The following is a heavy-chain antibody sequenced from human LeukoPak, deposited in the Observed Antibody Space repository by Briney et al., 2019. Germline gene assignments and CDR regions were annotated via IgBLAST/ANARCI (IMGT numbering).Heavy chain of an antibody. Sequence: GSLRLPCAASGFTFSSYSMNWVRQPPGKGLEWIGSIYYSGSTYYNPSLKSRVTISVDTSKNQFSLKLSSVTAADTAVYYCAREYYDSSGYYWLVGWFDPWGQGTLVTVSS. CDR3: AREYYDSSGYYWLVGWFDP. J-gene: IGHJ5*02. D-gene: IGHD3-22*01. V-gene: IGHV4-39*07. CDR2: IYYSGST. CDR1: GFTFSSYS.